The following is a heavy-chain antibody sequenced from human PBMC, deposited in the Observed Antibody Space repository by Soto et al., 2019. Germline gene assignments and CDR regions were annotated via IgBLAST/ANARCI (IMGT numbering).Heavy chain of an antibody. CDR2: IYHSGST. Sequence: SETLSLTCAVSCGSISSGGYSWSWIRQPPGKGLEWIGYIYHSGSTYYNPSLKSRVTISVDRSKNQFSLKLSSVTAADTAVYYRATGTSRYYRLTGLVVWGPGTTLTVFS. CDR3: ATGTSRYYRLTGLVV. CDR1: CGSISSGGYS. V-gene: IGHV4-30-2*01. J-gene: IGHJ6*02. D-gene: IGHD3-22*01.